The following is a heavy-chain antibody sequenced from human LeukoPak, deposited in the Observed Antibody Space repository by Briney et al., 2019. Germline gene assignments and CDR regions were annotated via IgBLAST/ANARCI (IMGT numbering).Heavy chain of an antibody. CDR1: GDSFSSVTDY. CDR2: GDYSGGT. D-gene: IGHD6-19*01. V-gene: IGHV4-39*07. J-gene: IGHJ4*02. CDR3: AGERGEEYSSGWYKRNYFDN. Sequence: SETLSLTCTVSGDSFSSVTDYWAWIRQPPGKGLEWIASGDYSGGTYYNPSLESRVAISADMSKNQFSLKLTSVTGADTAVYYCAGERGEEYSSGWYKRNYFDNWGQGIRVAVSS.